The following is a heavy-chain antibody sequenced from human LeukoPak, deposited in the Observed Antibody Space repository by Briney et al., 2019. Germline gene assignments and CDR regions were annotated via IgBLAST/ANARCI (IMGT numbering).Heavy chain of an antibody. D-gene: IGHD1-26*01. CDR3: AKVNSGSYAALGY. CDR2: ISGSGGST. CDR1: GFTFSTYA. J-gene: IGHJ4*02. Sequence: PGGSLRLSCAASGFTFSTYAMSWVRQAPGKGLEWVSAISGSGGSTYYADPVKGRFTISRDNSKNTLYLQMNSLRAEDTAVYYCAKVNSGSYAALGYWGQGTLVTVSS. V-gene: IGHV3-23*01.